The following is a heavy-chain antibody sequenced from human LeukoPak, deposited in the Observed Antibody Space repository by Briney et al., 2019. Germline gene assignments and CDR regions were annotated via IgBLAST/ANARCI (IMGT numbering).Heavy chain of an antibody. V-gene: IGHV3-21*01. D-gene: IGHD6-13*01. CDR2: INDNSYYI. CDR1: GITFSSYS. J-gene: IGHJ4*02. Sequence: GGSLRLSCTVSGITFSSYSMNWVRQAPGKGLEWVTSINDNSYYIYYADSVKGRFTTSRDNAKNSLYLQMNSLRAEDTAVYYCASKNLYSSSWPFDYWGQGTLVTVSS. CDR3: ASKNLYSSSWPFDY.